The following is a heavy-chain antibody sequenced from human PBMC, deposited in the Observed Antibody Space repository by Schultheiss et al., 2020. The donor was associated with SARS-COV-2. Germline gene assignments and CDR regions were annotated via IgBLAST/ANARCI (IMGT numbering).Heavy chain of an antibody. J-gene: IGHJ4*02. D-gene: IGHD6-19*01. V-gene: IGHV4-34*01. CDR2: INHSGST. CDR1: GGSFSGYY. Sequence: SETLSLTCAVYGGSFSGYYWSWIRQPPGKGLEWIGEINHSGSTNYNPSLKSRVTISVDTSKNQFSLKLSSVTAADTAVYYCARHDVSGWDTTAIGYWGQGTLVTVSS. CDR3: ARHDVSGWDTTAIGY.